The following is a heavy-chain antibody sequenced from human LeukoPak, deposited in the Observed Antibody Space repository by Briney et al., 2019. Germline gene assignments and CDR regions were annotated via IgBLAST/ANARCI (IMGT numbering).Heavy chain of an antibody. CDR1: GGSFSGYY. J-gene: IGHJ4*02. D-gene: IGHD3-10*01. CDR3: ARAPSYSYYFDY. V-gene: IGHV4-34*01. Sequence: SETLSLTCAVYGGSFSGYYWSWIRQPPGKGLEWIGEINHSGSTNCNPSLKSRVTISVDTSKNQFSLRLSSVTAADTAVYYCARAPSYSYYFDYWGQGTLVTVSS. CDR2: INHSGST.